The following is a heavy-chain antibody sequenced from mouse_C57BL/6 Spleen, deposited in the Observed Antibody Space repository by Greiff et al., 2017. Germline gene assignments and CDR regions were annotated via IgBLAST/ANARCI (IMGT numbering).Heavy chain of an antibody. CDR2: IDPSDSDT. J-gene: IGHJ1*03. CDR1: GYTFTSYW. CDR3: ARGDSNYFYWYFDV. V-gene: IGHV1-52*01. Sequence: QVQLQQPGAELVRPGSSVKLSCKASGYTFTSYWMHWVQQRPIQGLEWIGNIDPSDSDTHYNQKFKDKATLTLDKSSSTAYMQLISLTSEDSAVYYCARGDSNYFYWYFDVWGTGTTVTVSS. D-gene: IGHD2-5*01.